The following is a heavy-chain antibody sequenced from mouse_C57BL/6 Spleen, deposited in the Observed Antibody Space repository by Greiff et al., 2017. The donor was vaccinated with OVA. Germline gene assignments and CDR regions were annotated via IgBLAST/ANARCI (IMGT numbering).Heavy chain of an antibody. J-gene: IGHJ1*03. Sequence: QVQLQQPGAELVMPGASVKLSCKASGYTFTSYWMHWVKQRPGQGLEWIGEIDPSDSYTNYNQKFKGKSTLTVDKSSSTAYMQLSSLTSEDSAVDYCARSRDGHLGYFDVWGTGTTVTVSS. V-gene: IGHV1-69*01. CDR2: IDPSDSYT. CDR3: ARSRDGHLGYFDV. D-gene: IGHD3-3*01. CDR1: GYTFTSYW.